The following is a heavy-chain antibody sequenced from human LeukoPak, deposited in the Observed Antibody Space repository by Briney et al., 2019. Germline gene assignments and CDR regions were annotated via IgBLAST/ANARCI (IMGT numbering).Heavy chain of an antibody. D-gene: IGHD3-22*01. J-gene: IGHJ4*02. Sequence: GGSLRLSCAASGFTFSSYWMSWVRQAPGKGLEWVANIKQDGSEKYYVDSVKGRFTISRDNARNSLYLQMNSLRAEDTAFYRCTRDRMYDSRGYQAHDYWGQGTLVTVSS. CDR2: IKQDGSEK. CDR1: GFTFSSYW. CDR3: TRDRMYDSRGYQAHDY. V-gene: IGHV3-7*03.